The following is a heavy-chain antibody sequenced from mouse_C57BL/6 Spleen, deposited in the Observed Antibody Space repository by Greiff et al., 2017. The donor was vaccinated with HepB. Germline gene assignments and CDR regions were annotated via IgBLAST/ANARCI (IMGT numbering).Heavy chain of an antibody. J-gene: IGHJ3*01. V-gene: IGHV1-55*01. D-gene: IGHD2-12*01. CDR1: GYTFTSYW. CDR2: IYPGSGST. Sequence: VQLQQPGAELVKPGASVKMSCKASGYTFTSYWITWVKQRPGQGLEWIGDIYPGSGSTNYNEKFKSKATLTVDTSSSTAYMQLSSLTSEDSAVYYCARREGYYSLFAYWGQGTLVTVSA. CDR3: ARREGYYSLFAY.